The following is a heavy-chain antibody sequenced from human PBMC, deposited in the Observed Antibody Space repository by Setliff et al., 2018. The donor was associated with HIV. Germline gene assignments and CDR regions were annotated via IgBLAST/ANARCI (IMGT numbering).Heavy chain of an antibody. CDR1: GFSFSTQD. J-gene: IGHJ5*02. CDR2: ITSDSSVK. D-gene: IGHD3-10*01. CDR3: TAGHYGPNP. V-gene: IGHV3-48*03. Sequence: GGSLRLSCTASGFSFSTQDMNWVRQAPGKGLEWISYITSDSSVKYYADSVKGRFTISRDNAGRSLYLQMNSLKVEDTAVYYCTAGHYGPNPWGQGTPVTVSS.